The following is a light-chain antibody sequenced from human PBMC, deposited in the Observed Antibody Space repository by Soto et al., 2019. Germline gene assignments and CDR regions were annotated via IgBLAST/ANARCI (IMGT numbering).Light chain of an antibody. CDR3: QQLNTYPRT. CDR2: AAS. CDR1: QGISTS. V-gene: IGKV1-9*01. J-gene: IGKJ3*01. Sequence: QLTKSPSSLSASVGDRVTITCRASQGISTSLAWYQQKPGKAPNLLIYAASTLQSGVPSRFSGSGSGTDFTLTISSLQPEDFATYYCQQLNTYPRTFGPGTKVDIK.